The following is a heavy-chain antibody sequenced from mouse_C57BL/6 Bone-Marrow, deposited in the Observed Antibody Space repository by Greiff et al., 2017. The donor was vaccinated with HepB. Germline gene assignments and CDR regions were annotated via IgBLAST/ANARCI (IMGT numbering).Heavy chain of an antibody. V-gene: IGHV1-39*01. Sequence: EVQLKESGPELVKPGASVKISCKASGYSFTDYNMNWVKQSNGKSLEWIGVINPNYGTTSYNQKFKGKATLTVDQSSSTAYMQLNSLTSEDSAVYYCASINYYGRALDYWGQGTTLTVSS. CDR1: GYSFTDYN. CDR3: ASINYYGRALDY. J-gene: IGHJ2*01. D-gene: IGHD1-1*01. CDR2: INPNYGTT.